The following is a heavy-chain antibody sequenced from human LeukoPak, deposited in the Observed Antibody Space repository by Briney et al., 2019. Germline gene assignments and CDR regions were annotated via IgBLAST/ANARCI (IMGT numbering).Heavy chain of an antibody. Sequence: GGSLRLPCAPSGFTFSNSAMSWVRQAPGKGLEWVSFIYSDNTHYSDSVKGRFAISRDNSKNTLYLQMNSLRAEDTAVYYCSTFDYWGQGTLVTVSS. D-gene: IGHD5/OR15-5a*01. CDR1: GFTFSNSA. V-gene: IGHV3-66*02. CDR2: IYSDNT. J-gene: IGHJ4*02. CDR3: STFDY.